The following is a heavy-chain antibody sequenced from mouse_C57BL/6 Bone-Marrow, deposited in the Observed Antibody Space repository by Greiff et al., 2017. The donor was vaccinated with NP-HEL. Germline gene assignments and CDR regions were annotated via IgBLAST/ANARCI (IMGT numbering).Heavy chain of an antibody. Sequence: VQLQQSGPELVKPGASVKISCKASGYAFSSSWMNWVKQRPGKGLEWIGRIYPGDGDTNYNGKFKGKATLTADKSSSTAYMQLSSLTSEDSAVYFCARGRITTVVYWYFDVWGTGTTVTVSS. CDR1: GYAFSSSW. CDR3: ARGRITTVVYWYFDV. CDR2: IYPGDGDT. V-gene: IGHV1-82*01. D-gene: IGHD1-1*01. J-gene: IGHJ1*03.